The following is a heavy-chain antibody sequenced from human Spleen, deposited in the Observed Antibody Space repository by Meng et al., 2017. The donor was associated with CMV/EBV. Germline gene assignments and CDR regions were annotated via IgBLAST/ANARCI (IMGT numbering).Heavy chain of an antibody. J-gene: IGHJ3*01. V-gene: IGHV3-21*01. CDR1: GFTFSSYS. Sequence: GFTFSSYSMNWVRQAPGKGLEWVSYISSTSNYIYYTDSVKGRFTVSRDNAKSSLYLQLNSLRVEDTAVYYCARNWQYKLRIEYAFDVWGQGTMVTVSS. CDR3: ARNWQYKLRIEYAFDV. CDR2: ISSTSNYI. D-gene: IGHD2-2*01.